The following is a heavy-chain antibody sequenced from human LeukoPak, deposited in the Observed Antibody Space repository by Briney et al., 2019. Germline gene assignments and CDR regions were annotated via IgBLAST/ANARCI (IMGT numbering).Heavy chain of an antibody. CDR3: ARGQKYYDFWSGDY. V-gene: IGHV1-18*01. CDR2: ISAYNGNT. Sequence: ASVKVSCKASGYTFTSYGFSWVRDAPGQGLEWMGWISAYNGNTNYAQKLQGRVTMTTDTSTNTAYMELRSLRSDGTAVYYCARGQKYYDFWSGDYWGQGTLVTVSS. D-gene: IGHD3-3*01. CDR1: GYTFTSYG. J-gene: IGHJ4*02.